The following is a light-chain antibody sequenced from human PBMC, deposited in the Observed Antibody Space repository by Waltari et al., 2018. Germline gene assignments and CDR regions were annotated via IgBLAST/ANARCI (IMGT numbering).Light chain of an antibody. CDR1: SSDVGGYNY. V-gene: IGLV2-14*03. CDR2: DVS. J-gene: IGLJ3*02. Sequence: QSALTQPVSVSGSPGQSITISCTGTSSDVGGYNYVSWYQQHPGKAPKLMIYDVSNRPSGVSNRFSGSKSGNTASLTISGLQSEDEADYYCNSFTSSSTVVFGGGTKLTVL. CDR3: NSFTSSSTVV.